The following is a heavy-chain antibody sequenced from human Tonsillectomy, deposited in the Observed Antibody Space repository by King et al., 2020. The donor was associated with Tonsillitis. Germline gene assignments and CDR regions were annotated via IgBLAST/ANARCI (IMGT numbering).Heavy chain of an antibody. V-gene: IGHV3-21*01. CDR1: GFTFSNYT. D-gene: IGHD5-24*01. CDR3: ARVSESPRWDWYFDL. J-gene: IGHJ2*01. Sequence: VQLVESGGGLVKPGGSLRLSCAASGFTFSNYTMNWVRQAPGKGLEWVSSISSGTSYIFYADSVKGRFTISRDNAKNSLYLQMNSLRAEDTAVYYCARVSESPRWDWYFDLWGRGTLVTVSS. CDR2: ISSGTSYI.